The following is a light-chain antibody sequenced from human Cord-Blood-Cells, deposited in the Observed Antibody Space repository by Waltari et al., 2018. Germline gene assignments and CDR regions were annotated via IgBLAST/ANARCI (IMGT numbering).Light chain of an antibody. Sequence: EIVLTQSPATLSLSPGERAPLSCSASQSVSSYLAWYQQKPGQAPRLLIYDASNRATGIPARFSGSGSGTDFTLTISSLEPEDFAVYYCQQRSNWPRLTFGGGTKVEIK. CDR3: QQRSNWPRLT. CDR1: QSVSSY. CDR2: DAS. J-gene: IGKJ4*01. V-gene: IGKV3-11*01.